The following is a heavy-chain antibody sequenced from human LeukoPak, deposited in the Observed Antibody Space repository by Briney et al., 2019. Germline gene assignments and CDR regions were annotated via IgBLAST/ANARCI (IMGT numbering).Heavy chain of an antibody. CDR3: ARGGGRKGCFDY. V-gene: IGHV1-69*05. Sequence: ASVKVSCKASGGTFSSYAISWVRQAPGQGLKWMGGIIPIFGTANYAQKFQGRVTITTDESTSKAYMELSSLRSEDTAVYYCARGGGRKGCFDYWGQGTLVTVSS. J-gene: IGHJ4*02. D-gene: IGHD3-16*01. CDR1: GGTFSSYA. CDR2: IIPIFGTA.